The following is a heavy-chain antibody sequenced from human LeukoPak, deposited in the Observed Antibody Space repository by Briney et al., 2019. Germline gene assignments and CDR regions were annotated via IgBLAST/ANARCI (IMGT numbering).Heavy chain of an antibody. J-gene: IGHJ6*02. CDR2: MWYDGSKK. CDR3: ARVGEHSSSWYIYYYYGMDV. D-gene: IGHD6-13*01. CDR1: GDTFSSDV. Sequence: VRSLRLSRAPSGDTFSSDVMHWAREAPGTGRGSGARMWYDGSKKYYGDSVKGRFTISRDNSKSKLYLQMNSMRAEDTAVYYCARVGEHSSSWYIYYYYGMDVWGQGTTVTVSS. V-gene: IGHV3-33*01.